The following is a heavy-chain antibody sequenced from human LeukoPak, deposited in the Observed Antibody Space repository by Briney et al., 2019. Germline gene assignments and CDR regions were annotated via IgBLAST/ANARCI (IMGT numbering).Heavy chain of an antibody. D-gene: IGHD2-2*01. Sequence: GGSLRLSCAASGFTFDDYAMHWVRQAPGKGLEWVSGTSRNSGSIGYADSVKGRFTISRDNAKNSLYLQMNSLRAEDTALYYCAKGIVPAVTYYFDYWGQGTLVTVSS. CDR3: AKGIVPAVTYYFDY. CDR1: GFTFDDYA. J-gene: IGHJ4*02. V-gene: IGHV3-9*01. CDR2: TSRNSGSI.